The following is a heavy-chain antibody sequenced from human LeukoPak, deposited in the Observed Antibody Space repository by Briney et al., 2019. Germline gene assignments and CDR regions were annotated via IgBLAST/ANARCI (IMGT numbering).Heavy chain of an antibody. CDR3: ARGGWHSSSWYFDY. J-gene: IGHJ4*02. CDR2: ITHGGST. Sequence: PSETLSLTCAVYGGSFSGYYWSWIRQPPGKGLEWIGEITHGGSTNYNPSLKSRVTISVDTSKNQFSLEPNSVTAADTAVYYCARGGWHSSSWYFDYWGQGTLVTVT. D-gene: IGHD6-13*01. CDR1: GGSFSGYY. V-gene: IGHV4-34*01.